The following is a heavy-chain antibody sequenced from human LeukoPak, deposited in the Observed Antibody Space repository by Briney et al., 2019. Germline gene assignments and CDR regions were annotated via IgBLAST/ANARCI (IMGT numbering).Heavy chain of an antibody. CDR2: ISYDGSNK. Sequence: PGGSLRLSCAASGFTFSSYAMHWVRQAPGKGLEWVAVISYDGSNKYYAGSVKGRFTISRDNSKNTLYLQMNSLRAEDTAVYYCARDLYSYGDFDYWGQGTLVTVSS. CDR1: GFTFSSYA. V-gene: IGHV3-30-3*01. J-gene: IGHJ4*02. CDR3: ARDLYSYGDFDY. D-gene: IGHD5-18*01.